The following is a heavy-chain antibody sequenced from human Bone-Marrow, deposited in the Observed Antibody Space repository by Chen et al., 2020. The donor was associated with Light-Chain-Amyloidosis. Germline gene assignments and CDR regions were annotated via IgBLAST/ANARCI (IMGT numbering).Heavy chain of an antibody. CDR2: INHSGST. Sequence: QVQLQQWGAGLLKPSETLSLTCAVYGGCFSGYYWSWIRQPPGKGLEWIGEINHSGSTNYNPSLKSRVTISVDTSKNQFSLKLSSVTAADTAVYYCARGRCGGGSCYTYYYYYGMDVWGQGTTVTVSS. D-gene: IGHD2-15*01. CDR1: GGCFSGYY. CDR3: ARGRCGGGSCYTYYYYYGMDV. V-gene: IGHV4-34*01. J-gene: IGHJ6*02.